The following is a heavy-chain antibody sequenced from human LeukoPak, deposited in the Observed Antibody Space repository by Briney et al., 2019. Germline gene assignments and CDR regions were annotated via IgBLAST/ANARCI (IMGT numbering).Heavy chain of an antibody. J-gene: IGHJ4*02. CDR1: GGSISSSSYY. CDR3: ARDIAVAGTSYFDY. Sequence: PSETLSLTCTVSGGSISSSSYYWGWIRQPPGKGLEWIGSIYYSGSTYYNPSLKSRVTISVDTSKNQFSLKLSSVTAADTAVYYCARDIAVAGTSYFDYWGQGTLVTVSS. CDR2: IYYSGST. D-gene: IGHD6-19*01. V-gene: IGHV4-39*07.